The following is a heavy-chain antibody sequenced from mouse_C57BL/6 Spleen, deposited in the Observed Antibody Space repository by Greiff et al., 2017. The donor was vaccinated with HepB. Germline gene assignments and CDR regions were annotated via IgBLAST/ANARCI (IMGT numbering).Heavy chain of an antibody. CDR3: ARGEHWYFDV. CDR2: INPSNGGT. Sequence: QVQLQQPGTELVKPGASVKLSCKASGYTFTSYWMQWVKQRPGHGLEWIGDINPSNGGTNYNEKFKGKATLTVDTSSNTAYMQLSSLTSEDSAVYYWARGEHWYFDVWGTGTTVTVSS. V-gene: IGHV1-53*01. J-gene: IGHJ1*03. CDR1: GYTFTSYW.